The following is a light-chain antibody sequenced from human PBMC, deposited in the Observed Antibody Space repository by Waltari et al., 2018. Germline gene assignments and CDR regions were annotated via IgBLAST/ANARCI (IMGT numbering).Light chain of an antibody. CDR1: SSDAGAYNH. J-gene: IGLJ3*02. V-gene: IGLV2-14*03. CDR2: DVN. CDR3: SSFTTTNSWV. Sequence: HSALAQPASVSGSPGQSISISCTGTSSDAGAYNHVSWYQQHPGKAPRIMIYDVNNRPSGVSNRCSRCKSGNTASLTISGLQAEDEAEYYCSSFTTTNSWVFGGGTKLTVL.